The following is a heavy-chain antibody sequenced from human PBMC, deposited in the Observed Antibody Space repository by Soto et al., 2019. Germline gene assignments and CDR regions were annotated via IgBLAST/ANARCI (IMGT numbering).Heavy chain of an antibody. J-gene: IGHJ4*02. Sequence: QVQLQESGPGLVKPSQTLSLTCTVSGGSISSGGYYWSWIRQHPGKGLEWIGYIYYSGSTYYNPYVKSRVTISVDKSKNQFSLKRSSVTDADTAVYDCARDQLGSHQFDYWGQGTLVTVSS. CDR2: IYYSGST. CDR1: GGSISSGGYY. CDR3: ARDQLGSHQFDY. D-gene: IGHD6-13*01. V-gene: IGHV4-31*03.